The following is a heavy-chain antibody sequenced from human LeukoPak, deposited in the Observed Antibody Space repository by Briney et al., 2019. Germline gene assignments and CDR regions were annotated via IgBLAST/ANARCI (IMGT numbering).Heavy chain of an antibody. V-gene: IGHV4-34*01. CDR3: ARGRYCSSTSCYRPYYFDY. D-gene: IGHD2-2*02. CDR2: INHSGST. J-gene: IGHJ4*02. CDR1: GGSFSGYY. Sequence: SETLSLTCAVYGGSFSGYYWSWIRQPPGKGLEWIGEINHSGSTNYNPSLKSRVTISVDTSKNQFSLKLSSVTPADTAVYYCARGRYCSSTSCYRPYYFDYWGQGTLVTVSS.